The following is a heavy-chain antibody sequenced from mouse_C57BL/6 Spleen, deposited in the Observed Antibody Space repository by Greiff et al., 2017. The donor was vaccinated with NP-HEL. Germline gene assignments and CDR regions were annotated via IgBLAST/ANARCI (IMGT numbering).Heavy chain of an antibody. V-gene: IGHV3-6*01. J-gene: IGHJ2*01. CDR3: AREVYDGYHFDY. Sequence: EVKLEESGPGLVKPSQSLSLTCSVTGYSFTSGYYWYLIRQFPGNKLEWMGYISYDGSNNYNPSLKNRITITRDTSKNQFFLKLNSVTTEDAATYYCAREVYDGYHFDYWGQGTTLTVSS. CDR1: GYSFTSGYY. D-gene: IGHD2-3*01. CDR2: ISYDGSN.